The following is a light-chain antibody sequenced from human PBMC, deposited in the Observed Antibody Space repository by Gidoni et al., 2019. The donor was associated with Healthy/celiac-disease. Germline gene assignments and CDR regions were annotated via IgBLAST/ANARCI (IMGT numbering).Light chain of an antibody. V-gene: IGLV2-14*01. CDR2: EVS. CDR3: SSYTSSSTLV. J-gene: IGLJ2*01. Sequence: QSALTQPASVSGSPGQSITISCTGTSSDVGGYNYVSWYQQHPGKATKLMIYEVSNRPSRVSNRFSGSKSGNTASLTISGLQAEDEADYYCSSYTSSSTLVFGGGTKLTVL. CDR1: SSDVGGYNY.